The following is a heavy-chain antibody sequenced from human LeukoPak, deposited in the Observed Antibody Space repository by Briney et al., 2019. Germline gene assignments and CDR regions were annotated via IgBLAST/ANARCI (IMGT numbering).Heavy chain of an antibody. CDR1: GFTVSSNY. Sequence: GGSLRLSCAASGFTVSSNYMSWVRQAPGKGLEWVSVIYSGGSTYYADSVKGRFTISRDNSKNTLYLQMNSLRAEDTAVYYCAELGITLIGGVWGKGTTVTISS. J-gene: IGHJ6*04. D-gene: IGHD3-10*02. CDR2: IYSGGST. CDR3: AELGITLIGGV. V-gene: IGHV3-53*01.